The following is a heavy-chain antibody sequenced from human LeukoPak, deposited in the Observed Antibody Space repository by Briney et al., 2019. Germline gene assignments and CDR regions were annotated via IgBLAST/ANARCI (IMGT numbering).Heavy chain of an antibody. CDR1: GFTFSSYA. CDR3: ARVSDISVAAYFDY. D-gene: IGHD6-19*01. J-gene: IGHJ4*02. Sequence: PGGSLRLSCAASGFTFSSYAMSWVRQAPGKGLEWVSAISGSGGSTYYADSVKGRFTISRDNSKNTLYLQMNSLRAEDTAVYYCARVSDISVAAYFDYWGQGTLVTVSS. V-gene: IGHV3-23*01. CDR2: ISGSGGST.